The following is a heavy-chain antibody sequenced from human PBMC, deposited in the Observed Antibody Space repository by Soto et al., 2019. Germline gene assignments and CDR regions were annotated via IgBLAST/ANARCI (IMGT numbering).Heavy chain of an antibody. V-gene: IGHV4-61*01. Sequence: PSETLSLTCTVSGGSITSENWWSWVRQPPGKGLEWIGFIHYSGSTNYNPSLKGRVTMSVDTSKNQFSLKLTSVNTADTAIYYCTRGGDPYKPGHWGQGTLVTVSS. CDR3: TRGGDPYKPGH. CDR1: GGSITSENW. CDR2: IHYSGST. J-gene: IGHJ4*02. D-gene: IGHD2-21*01.